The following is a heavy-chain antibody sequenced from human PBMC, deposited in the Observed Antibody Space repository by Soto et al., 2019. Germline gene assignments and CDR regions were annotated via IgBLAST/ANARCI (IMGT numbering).Heavy chain of an antibody. V-gene: IGHV4-39*01. CDR2: IYYSGST. J-gene: IGHJ5*02. Sequence: SETLSLTCTVSGGSISSSSYYWGWIRQPPGKGLEWIGSIYYSGSTYYNPSLKSRVTISVDTSKNQFSLKLSSVTAADTAVYYCAISEYQLPYNWFDPWGQGTLVTVSS. D-gene: IGHD2-2*01. CDR3: AISEYQLPYNWFDP. CDR1: GGSISSSSYY.